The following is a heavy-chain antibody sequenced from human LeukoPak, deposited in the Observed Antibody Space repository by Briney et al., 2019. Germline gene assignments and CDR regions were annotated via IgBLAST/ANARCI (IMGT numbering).Heavy chain of an antibody. CDR2: INHSGST. V-gene: IGHV4-34*01. Sequence: SETLSLTCAVYGGSFSGYYWSWIRQPPGKGLEWIGEINHSGSTNYNPSLKSRVTISVDTSKNQFSLKLSSVTAADTAVYYCAREGSRDYWGQGTLVTVSP. CDR1: GGSFSGYY. CDR3: AREGSRDY. J-gene: IGHJ4*02.